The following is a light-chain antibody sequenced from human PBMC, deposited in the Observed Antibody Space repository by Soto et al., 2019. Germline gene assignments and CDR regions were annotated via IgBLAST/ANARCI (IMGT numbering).Light chain of an antibody. Sequence: EIVMTQSPLYLPVTPGEPASISCRSSQSLLHKNGNNYFNWYLQKPGQSPQHLIYLGSKRASGVPVRFSGSGSGTDFTLRISRVEAEDVGVYYCMQALQIPWTFGQGTRVEAK. CDR3: MQALQIPWT. V-gene: IGKV2-28*01. CDR1: QSLLHKNGNNY. J-gene: IGKJ1*01. CDR2: LGS.